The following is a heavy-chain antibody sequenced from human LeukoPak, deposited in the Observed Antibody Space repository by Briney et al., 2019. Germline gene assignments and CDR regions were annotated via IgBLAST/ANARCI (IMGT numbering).Heavy chain of an antibody. CDR2: ISGSGEST. CDR1: GFTFSSYA. Sequence: PGGSLRLSCAASGFTFSSYAMSWVPQAPGKGLEWVSTISGSGESTYYADSVKGRFTISRDNSKNTLYLQMNSLRAEDTAVYYCAKWGSGSYYKGSFDYWGQGTLVTVSS. J-gene: IGHJ4*02. V-gene: IGHV3-23*01. D-gene: IGHD3-10*01. CDR3: AKWGSGSYYKGSFDY.